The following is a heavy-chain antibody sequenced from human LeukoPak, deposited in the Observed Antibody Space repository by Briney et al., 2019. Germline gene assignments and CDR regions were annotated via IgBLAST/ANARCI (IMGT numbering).Heavy chain of an antibody. J-gene: IGHJ3*02. V-gene: IGHV3-23*01. Sequence: GGSLRLSCAACVCTFSSYTMTLVGQPPGKGLEGVSGICGGGGDTYYADFVKGRFTISRDNSKNTLCLQMNSLRAEDTAVYYCARDWPSGWQQLPDYDAVDIWGQGTMVTVSS. CDR3: ARDWPSGWQQLPDYDAVDI. CDR1: VCTFSSYT. CDR2: ICGGGGDT. D-gene: IGHD6-13*01.